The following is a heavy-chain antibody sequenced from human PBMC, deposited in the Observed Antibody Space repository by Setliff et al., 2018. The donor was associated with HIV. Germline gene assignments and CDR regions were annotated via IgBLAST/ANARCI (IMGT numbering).Heavy chain of an antibody. D-gene: IGHD5-12*01. CDR3: ARDRLPAEVAVSGDWFDP. Sequence: ASVKVSCKASGYSFSSYGFSWVRQAPGQGLEWMGWISAYDDNTNYAQKFQGRVTMTTDASTSTAYMEVRSLRSDDTAVYYCARDRLPAEVAVSGDWFDPWGQGTLVTVSS. V-gene: IGHV1-18*01. CDR1: GYSFSSYG. CDR2: ISAYDDNT. J-gene: IGHJ5*02.